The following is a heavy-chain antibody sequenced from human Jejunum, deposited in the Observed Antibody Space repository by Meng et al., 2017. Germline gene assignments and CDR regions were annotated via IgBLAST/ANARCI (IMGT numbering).Heavy chain of an antibody. CDR2: MYDSGST. V-gene: IGHV4-31*03. Sequence: SETLSLTCTVSGGSIKNADYYWSWIRQHPGKGLEWIGYMYDSGSTYYNPSLKSRVSISVDTSNNQFSLRLTSVTAADTAVYYCARGFYYGSGSLYNRFRPMNVWGQGTTVTVSS. J-gene: IGHJ6*02. CDR3: ARGFYYGSGSLYNRFRPMNV. CDR1: GGSIKNADYY. D-gene: IGHD3-10*01.